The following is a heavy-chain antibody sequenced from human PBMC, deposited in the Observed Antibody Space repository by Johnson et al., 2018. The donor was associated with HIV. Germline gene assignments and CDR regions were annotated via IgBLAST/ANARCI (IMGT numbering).Heavy chain of an antibody. V-gene: IGHV3-53*01. Sequence: VQLVESGGGLIQPGGSLRLSCAASGFTVSTNYMSWVRQAPGKGLEWVSVIYNDGSTYYADSVKGRLPISRDNSKNTLYLQMNSLRAEDTTVYYCAAGYCSSTSCYDGAFDIWGQGTMVTVSS. D-gene: IGHD2-2*03. CDR1: GFTVSTNY. CDR3: AAGYCSSTSCYDGAFDI. J-gene: IGHJ3*02. CDR2: IYNDGST.